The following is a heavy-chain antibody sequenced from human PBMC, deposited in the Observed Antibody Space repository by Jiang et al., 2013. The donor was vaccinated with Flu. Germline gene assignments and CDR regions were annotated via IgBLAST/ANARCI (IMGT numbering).Heavy chain of an antibody. D-gene: IGHD2-15*01. CDR1: GGTFSSYA. J-gene: IGHJ4*02. Sequence: SGAEVKKPGSSVKVSCKASGGTFSSYAISWVRQAPGQGLEWMGGIIPIFGTANYAQKFQGRVTITADESTSTAYMELSSLRSEDTAVYYCARDRCSGGSCYHRRLFDYWGQGTLVTVSS. CDR3: ARDRCSGGSCYHRRLFDY. CDR2: IIPIFGTA. V-gene: IGHV1-69*01.